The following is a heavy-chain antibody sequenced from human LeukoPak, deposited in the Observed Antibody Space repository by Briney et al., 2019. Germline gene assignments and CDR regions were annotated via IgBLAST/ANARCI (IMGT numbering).Heavy chain of an antibody. CDR1: GFTFSSSE. V-gene: IGHV3-48*03. CDR3: ASGGIYYGAAFDF. D-gene: IGHD1-26*01. CDR2: ISGSGSSI. Sequence: GGSLRLSCAASGFTFSSSEMHWVRQAPGKGLEGVSFISGSGSSIYYADSMKGRFTISRDNAKNSLYLQMNSLRAEDTALYYCASGGIYYGAAFDFWGQGSLVTVSA. J-gene: IGHJ4*02.